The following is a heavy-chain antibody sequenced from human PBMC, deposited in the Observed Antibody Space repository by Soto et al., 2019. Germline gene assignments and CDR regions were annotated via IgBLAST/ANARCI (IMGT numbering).Heavy chain of an antibody. Sequence: ASVKVSCKASGYTFTDYYMEWVRQAPGQGLEWMGWINLNSGDTNFAQQFQGRVTMTRDTSITTAYMDLTRLRSDDTAVYYCATAPPPFNWCVLWGRGTLVTLS. CDR3: ATAPPPFNWCVL. CDR1: GYTFTDYY. CDR2: INLNSGDT. V-gene: IGHV1-2*02. D-gene: IGHD6-25*01. J-gene: IGHJ5*02.